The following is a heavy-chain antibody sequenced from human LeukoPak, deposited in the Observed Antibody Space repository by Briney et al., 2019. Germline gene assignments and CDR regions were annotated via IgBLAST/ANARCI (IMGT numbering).Heavy chain of an antibody. Sequence: SETLSLTCTVSGGSISSYYWSWLRQPAGKGLEWIGRIYTSGSTNYNPSLKSRVTMSVDTSKNQFSLKLSSVTAADTAVYYCAVHPYYYDSSGYTDYWGQGTLVTVSS. D-gene: IGHD3-22*01. V-gene: IGHV4-4*07. CDR1: GGSISSYY. CDR3: AVHPYYYDSSGYTDY. CDR2: IYTSGST. J-gene: IGHJ4*02.